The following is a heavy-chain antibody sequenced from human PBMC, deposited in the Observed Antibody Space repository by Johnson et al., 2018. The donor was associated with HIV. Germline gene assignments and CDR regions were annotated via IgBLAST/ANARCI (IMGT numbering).Heavy chain of an antibody. V-gene: IGHV3-53*01. J-gene: IGHJ3*02. Sequence: GSSAYADSVKGRFTISRDNSKNTLYLQMNSLRAEDTAVYYCARGGNRYYNFWSGYYRDAFDIWGQGTMVTVSS. D-gene: IGHD3-3*01. CDR3: ARGGNRYYNFWSGYYRDAFDI. CDR2: GSS.